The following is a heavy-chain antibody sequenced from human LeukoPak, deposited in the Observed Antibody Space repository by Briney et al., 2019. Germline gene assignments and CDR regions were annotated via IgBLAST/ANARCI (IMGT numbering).Heavy chain of an antibody. CDR2: INPNSGGT. CDR3: ARDSEIVGATFYFDY. CDR1: GYTFTGYY. V-gene: IGHV1-2*02. D-gene: IGHD1-26*01. J-gene: IGHJ4*02. Sequence: ASVKVSCKASGYTFTGYYIYWVRQAPGQGLEWMGWINPNSGGTNYAQKFQGRVTMTRDTSISTAYMELSRLRSDDTAVYYCARDSEIVGATFYFDYWGQGTLVTVSS.